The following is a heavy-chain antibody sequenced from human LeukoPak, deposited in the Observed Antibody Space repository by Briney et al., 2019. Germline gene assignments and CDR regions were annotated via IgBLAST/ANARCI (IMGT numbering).Heavy chain of an antibody. CDR2: IKEDGSEK. Sequence: PGGSLRLSCAASGFAFHTYWMTWVRQAPGKGLEWVANIKEDGSEKYYVDSVKGRFTISRDNAKNSLYLQMNSLRAEDTAMYYCVREYFYNYSGHGCSAYWGQGTLVTVSS. CDR3: VREYFYNYSGHGCSAY. CDR1: GFAFHTYW. D-gene: IGHD2-15*01. V-gene: IGHV3-7*01. J-gene: IGHJ4*02.